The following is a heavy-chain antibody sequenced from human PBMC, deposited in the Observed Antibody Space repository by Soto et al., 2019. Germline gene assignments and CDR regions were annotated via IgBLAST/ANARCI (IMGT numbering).Heavy chain of an antibody. CDR3: AIEGGWGYGDYVNRNY. Sequence: QVQLVQSGAEVKKPGASVKVSCKASGYTFTSYAMHWVRQAPGQRLEWMGWINAGNGNTKYSQKFQGRVTITRDTSASTAYMELSSLRSEDTAVYYCAIEGGWGYGDYVNRNYWGQGTLVTVSS. CDR1: GYTFTSYA. J-gene: IGHJ4*02. CDR2: INAGNGNT. V-gene: IGHV1-3*01. D-gene: IGHD4-17*01.